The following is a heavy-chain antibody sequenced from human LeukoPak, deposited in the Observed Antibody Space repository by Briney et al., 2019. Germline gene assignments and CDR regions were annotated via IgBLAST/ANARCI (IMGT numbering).Heavy chain of an antibody. J-gene: IGHJ4*02. CDR3: TTIHY. Sequence: GGSLRLSCAASGFPFSSWPMHWVRQAPGKGLEWMTTISHDGSQTFYADSVKGRLTISRDNSKNTVSLQMSSLRVEDTGVYYCTTIHYWGQGTQITVSP. CDR1: GFPFSSWP. CDR2: ISHDGSQT. V-gene: IGHV3-30*04.